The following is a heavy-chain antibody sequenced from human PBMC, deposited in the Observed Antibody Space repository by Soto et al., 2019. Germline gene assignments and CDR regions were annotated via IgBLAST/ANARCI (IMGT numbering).Heavy chain of an antibody. V-gene: IGHV3-30-3*01. D-gene: IGHD3-10*01. Sequence: QVQLVESGGGVVQPGRSLRLSCAASGFTFSSYAMHWVRQAPGKGLEWVAVISYDGSNKYYADSVKGRFTISRDNSKNPLYLQMNSLSAEDTAVYYCAKSVLLWFGGTLDYWGQGTLVTVSS. CDR1: GFTFSSYA. J-gene: IGHJ4*02. CDR3: AKSVLLWFGGTLDY. CDR2: ISYDGSNK.